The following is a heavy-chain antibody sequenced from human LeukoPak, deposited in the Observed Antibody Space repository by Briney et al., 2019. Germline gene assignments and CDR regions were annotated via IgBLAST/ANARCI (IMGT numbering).Heavy chain of an antibody. Sequence: SETLSLTCAVYGGSFSGYYWSWIRQPPGKGLEWIGEINHSGSTNYNPSLKSRVTISVDTSKNQFSLKLSSMTAADTAVYYCARGLDYYDSSGYYYHWGQGTLVTVSS. J-gene: IGHJ4*02. CDR1: GGSFSGYY. CDR2: INHSGST. V-gene: IGHV4-34*01. CDR3: ARGLDYYDSSGYYYH. D-gene: IGHD3-22*01.